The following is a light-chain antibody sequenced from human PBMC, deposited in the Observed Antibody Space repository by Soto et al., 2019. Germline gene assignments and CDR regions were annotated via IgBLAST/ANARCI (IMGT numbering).Light chain of an antibody. CDR2: ANT. V-gene: IGLV1-44*01. J-gene: IGLJ1*01. CDR1: TSDIGSNT. Sequence: QSVLTQPPSASGTPGQKITISCSGSTSDIGSNTVNWYQQVPGTAPKLLIYANTQRPSGVPDRFSGSKSGTSASLAISGLQSEDEADYYCASWDDSLNGPVFGTGTKLTVL. CDR3: ASWDDSLNGPV.